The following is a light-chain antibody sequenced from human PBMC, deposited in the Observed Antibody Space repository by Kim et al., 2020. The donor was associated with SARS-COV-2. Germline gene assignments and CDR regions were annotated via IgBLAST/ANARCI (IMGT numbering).Light chain of an antibody. Sequence: VSPGKTASITCSGDKLGDKYACWYQQKPGQSPVLVIYQDSKRPSGIPERFSGSNSGNTATLTISGTQAMDEADYYCQAWDSSLVVFGGGTQLTVL. V-gene: IGLV3-1*01. CDR3: QAWDSSLVV. CDR2: QDS. J-gene: IGLJ2*01. CDR1: KLGDKY.